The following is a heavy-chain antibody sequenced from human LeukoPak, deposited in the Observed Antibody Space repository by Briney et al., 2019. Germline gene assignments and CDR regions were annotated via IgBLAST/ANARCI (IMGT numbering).Heavy chain of an antibody. V-gene: IGHV3-7*01. J-gene: IGHJ5*02. Sequence: GGSLRLSCAASGFTFSSYGMHWVRQAPGKGLEWVANIKQDGSEKYYVDSVKGRFTVSRDNAKNSLYLQMNSLRAEDTAVYYCARSVHWFDPWGQGTLVTVSS. D-gene: IGHD4-17*01. CDR1: GFTFSSYG. CDR3: ARSVHWFDP. CDR2: IKQDGSEK.